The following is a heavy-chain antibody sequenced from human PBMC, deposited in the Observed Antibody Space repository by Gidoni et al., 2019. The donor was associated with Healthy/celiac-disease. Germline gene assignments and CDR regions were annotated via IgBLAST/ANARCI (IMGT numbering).Heavy chain of an antibody. Sequence: QFQLVQSLAEFKQPGPSVKVSCKASGYTFTSYDIHWVRQATGQGLEWMGWMNPNSGNTGYEQKFQGRVNMTRNTAISTVYMELRSVRSEDTGVYYGARGGENGNYDYWGQGTMVTVSS. CDR2: MNPNSGNT. CDR1: GYTFTSYD. D-gene: IGHD1-7*01. CDR3: ARGGENGNYDY. V-gene: IGHV1-8*01. J-gene: IGHJ4*02.